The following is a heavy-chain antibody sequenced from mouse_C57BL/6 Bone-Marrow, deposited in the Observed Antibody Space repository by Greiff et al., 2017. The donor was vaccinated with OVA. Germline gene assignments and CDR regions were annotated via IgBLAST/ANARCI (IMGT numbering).Heavy chain of an antibody. CDR3: ARHFPNWDSHYAMDY. Sequence: DVKLVESGGGLVQPGGSLKLSCAASGFTFSDYYMYWVRQTPEKRLEWVAYISNGGGSTYYPDTVKGRFTISRDNAKNTLYLQMSRLKSEDTAMYYCARHFPNWDSHYAMDYWGQGTSVTVSS. V-gene: IGHV5-12*01. CDR1: GFTFSDYY. D-gene: IGHD4-1*01. CDR2: ISNGGGST. J-gene: IGHJ4*01.